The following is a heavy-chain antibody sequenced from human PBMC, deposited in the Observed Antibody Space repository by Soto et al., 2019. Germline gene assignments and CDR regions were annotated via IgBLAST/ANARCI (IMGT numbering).Heavy chain of an antibody. CDR1: GGSISSSSYY. CDR2: IYYSGST. Sequence: SETLSLTCTVSGGSISSSSYYWGWIRQPPGKGLEWIGSIYYSGSTYYNPSLKSRVTISVDTSKNQFSLKLSSVTAADTAVYYCARPTNFHFDYWGQGTLVTVS. V-gene: IGHV4-39*01. CDR3: ARPTNFHFDY. D-gene: IGHD2-8*01. J-gene: IGHJ4*02.